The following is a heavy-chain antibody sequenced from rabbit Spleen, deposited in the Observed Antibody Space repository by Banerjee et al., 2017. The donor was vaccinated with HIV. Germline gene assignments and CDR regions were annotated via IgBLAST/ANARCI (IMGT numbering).Heavy chain of an antibody. CDR3: ARDFTGVIGWNFKL. D-gene: IGHD7-1*01. J-gene: IGHJ4*01. CDR2: INTATGKP. V-gene: IGHV1S45*01. CDR1: GFSFSDRDV. Sequence: QEQLEESGGGLVKPEGSLTLTCKASGFSFSDRDVMCWVRQAPGKGLEWIACINTATGKPVYASWAKGRFTISKTSSTTVTLQMTNLTAADTATYFCARDFTGVIGWNFKLWGQGTLVTVS.